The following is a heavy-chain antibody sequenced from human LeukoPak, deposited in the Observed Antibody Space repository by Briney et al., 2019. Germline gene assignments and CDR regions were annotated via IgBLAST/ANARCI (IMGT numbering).Heavy chain of an antibody. D-gene: IGHD6-19*01. J-gene: IGHJ4*02. CDR1: GFTFRTYW. Sequence: GGSLRLSCAASGFTFRTYWMNWVRQAPGKGLEWVAIIKQDGSEKYYVDSVKGRFTISRDNAKNSLYLQMDSLRSEDTAVYYCAREHSSGWYDYWGQGTLVTVSS. CDR3: AREHSSGWYDY. CDR2: IKQDGSEK. V-gene: IGHV3-7*05.